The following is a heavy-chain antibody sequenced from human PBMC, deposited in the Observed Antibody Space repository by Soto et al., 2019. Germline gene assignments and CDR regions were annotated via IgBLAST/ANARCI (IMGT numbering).Heavy chain of an antibody. D-gene: IGHD3-10*01. Sequence: PSETLSLTCAVYGGSFSGYYWSWVRQPPGKGLEWIGEINHSGSTNYNPSLKSRVTISVDTSKNQFSLKLSSVTAADTAVYYCARGRGYYYGSGRAYGMDVWGQGTTVTVS. CDR2: INHSGST. CDR1: GGSFSGYY. V-gene: IGHV4-34*01. J-gene: IGHJ6*02. CDR3: ARGRGYYYGSGRAYGMDV.